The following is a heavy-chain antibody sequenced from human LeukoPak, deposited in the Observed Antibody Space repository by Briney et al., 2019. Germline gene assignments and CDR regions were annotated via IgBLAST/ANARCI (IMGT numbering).Heavy chain of an antibody. CDR2: IIPILGIA. D-gene: IGHD5-12*01. Sequence: ASVKVSCKASGSTFSSYAISWVRQAPGQGLEWMGRIIPILGIANYAQKFQGRVTITADKSTSTAYMELSSLRSEDTAVYYCARETARGYSGYDFGQYGMDVWGQGTTVTVSS. V-gene: IGHV1-69*04. CDR1: GSTFSSYA. CDR3: ARETARGYSGYDFGQYGMDV. J-gene: IGHJ6*02.